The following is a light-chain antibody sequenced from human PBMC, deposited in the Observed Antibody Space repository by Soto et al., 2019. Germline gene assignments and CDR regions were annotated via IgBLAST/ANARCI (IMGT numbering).Light chain of an antibody. V-gene: IGKV3-15*01. CDR3: QQYNNWPPYT. CDR1: QSVSSN. J-gene: IGKJ2*01. Sequence: EIVMTQSPAILSVSPGERATLSCRASQSVSSNLAWHQQKPGQAPRLLIYGASTRATGIPARFSGSGSGTEFTLTIGSLQSEDFAVYYCQQYNNWPPYTFGQGTKLEIK. CDR2: GAS.